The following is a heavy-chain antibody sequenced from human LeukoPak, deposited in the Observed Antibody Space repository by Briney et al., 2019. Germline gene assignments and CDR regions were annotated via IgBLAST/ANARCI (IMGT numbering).Heavy chain of an antibody. D-gene: IGHD5-18*01. CDR1: GASISYYY. CDR2: IYYSGNT. CDR3: ARVRGYSYDSSDFDY. Sequence: SETLSLTCTVSGASISYYYWSWIGQPPGKGLEWIGKIYYSGNTNYNPSLKSRVTISVDTSKNQFSLKLSSVTAADTAVYYCARVRGYSYDSSDFDYWGQGTLVTVSS. V-gene: IGHV4-59*01. J-gene: IGHJ4*02.